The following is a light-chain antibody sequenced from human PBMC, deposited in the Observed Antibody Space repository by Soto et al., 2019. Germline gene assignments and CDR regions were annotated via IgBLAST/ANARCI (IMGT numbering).Light chain of an antibody. CDR2: DAS. J-gene: IGKJ4*01. V-gene: IGKV3-11*01. CDR1: QSVGSY. CDR3: QQRSNWTSLT. Sequence: EIVLIQSPATLALSPGERATLSCRASQSVGSYLAWYQHKPGQAPRLLISDASNRATGIPARFSGSGSETDFPLTISSLEPEDSAVYYCQQRSNWTSLTFGGGTKVEIK.